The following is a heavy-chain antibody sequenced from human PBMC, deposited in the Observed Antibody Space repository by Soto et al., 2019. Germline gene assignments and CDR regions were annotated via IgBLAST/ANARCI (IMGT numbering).Heavy chain of an antibody. Sequence: QVQLVESGGGVVQPGRSLRLSCAASGFTFSSYGIHWVRQAPGKGLEWVAIIWYDGSNKYYADSVKGRFTISRDNSKNTLYLQMNSLRVEDTAVYYCAKALAADGTRFDPWGQGTLVTVSS. CDR3: AKALAADGTRFDP. V-gene: IGHV3-33*06. J-gene: IGHJ5*02. CDR1: GFTFSSYG. CDR2: IWYDGSNK. D-gene: IGHD6-13*01.